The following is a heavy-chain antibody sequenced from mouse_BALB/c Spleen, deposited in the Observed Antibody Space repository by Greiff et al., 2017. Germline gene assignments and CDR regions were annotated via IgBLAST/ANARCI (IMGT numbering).Heavy chain of an antibody. CDR3: ARQLRPGYFDV. J-gene: IGHJ1*01. CDR2: ISNGGGST. V-gene: IGHV5-12-2*01. CDR1: GFTFSSYT. Sequence: EVMLVESGGGLVQPGGSLKLSCAASGFTFSSYTMSWVRQTPEKRLEWVAYISNGGGSTYYPDTVKGRFTISRDNAKNTLYLQMSSLKSEDTAMFYCARQLRPGYFDVGGAGTTVTVSS. D-gene: IGHD2-4*01.